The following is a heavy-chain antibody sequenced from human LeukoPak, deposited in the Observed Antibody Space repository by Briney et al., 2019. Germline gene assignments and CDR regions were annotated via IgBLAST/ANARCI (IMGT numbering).Heavy chain of an antibody. CDR2: IFYRGNT. D-gene: IGHD3-3*01. CDR1: GDSISSNNYF. CDR3: ARLMRAPFGVAIASLNY. J-gene: IGHJ1*01. Sequence: PSETLSLTCTVSGDSISSNNYFWGWIRQPPGKGLEWIGNIFYRGNTYYNPSLKSRLTISVDTSKNQFSLRLNSATAADTAVYYCARLMRAPFGVAIASLNYWGQGTLVTVSS. V-gene: IGHV4-39*01.